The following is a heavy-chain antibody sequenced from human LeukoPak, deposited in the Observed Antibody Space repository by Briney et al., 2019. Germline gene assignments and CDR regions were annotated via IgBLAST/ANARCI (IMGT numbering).Heavy chain of an antibody. CDR1: GFTFSSYS. CDR2: ISSSSSTI. Sequence: GGSLRLSCAASGFTFSSYSMNWDRQAPGKGLEWVSYISSSSSTIYYADSVKGRFTISRDNAKNSLYLQMNSLRAEDTAVYYCARDYAFDIWGQGTMVTVSS. V-gene: IGHV3-48*01. CDR3: ARDYAFDI. J-gene: IGHJ3*02.